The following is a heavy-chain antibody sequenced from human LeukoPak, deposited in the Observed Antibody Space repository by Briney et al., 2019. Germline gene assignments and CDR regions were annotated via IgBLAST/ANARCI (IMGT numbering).Heavy chain of an antibody. D-gene: IGHD6-19*01. Sequence: SETLSLTCTVSGGSISSSSYYWGWIRQPPGKGLEWIGSIYYSGSTYYNPSLKSRVTISVDTSKNQFSLKLSSVTAADTAVYYCARHGGGQWLVFWFDPWGQGTLVTVSS. CDR1: GGSISSSSYY. V-gene: IGHV4-39*01. CDR2: IYYSGST. CDR3: ARHGGGQWLVFWFDP. J-gene: IGHJ5*02.